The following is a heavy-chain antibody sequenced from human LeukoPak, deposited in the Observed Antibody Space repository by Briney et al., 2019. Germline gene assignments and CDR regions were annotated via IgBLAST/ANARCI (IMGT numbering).Heavy chain of an antibody. Sequence: SETLSFTCTVSGVSISSSSYFWAWIRQPPGRGLEWIGGIDYSVRTCYNPSLKSRVTISVDTSKSQFSLKLSSVTAADTAVYYCARHGYGSSSEVRYWGQGTLVTVSS. CDR1: GVSISSSSYF. V-gene: IGHV4-39*01. CDR3: ARHGYGSSSEVRY. CDR2: IDYSVRT. J-gene: IGHJ4*02. D-gene: IGHD6-6*01.